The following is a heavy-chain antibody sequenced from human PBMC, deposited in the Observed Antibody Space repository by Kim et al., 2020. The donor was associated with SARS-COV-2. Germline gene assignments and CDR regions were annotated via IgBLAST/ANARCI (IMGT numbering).Heavy chain of an antibody. CDR2: IYYSGST. CDR3: ASILNDYVWGSYIDY. CDR1: GGSISSYY. V-gene: IGHV4-59*01. Sequence: SETLSLTCTVSGGSISSYYWSWIRQPPGKGLEWIGYIYYSGSTNYNPSLKSRVTISVDTSKNQFSLKLSSVTAADTAVYYCASILNDYVWGSYIDYWGQGTLVTVSS. D-gene: IGHD3-16*01. J-gene: IGHJ4*02.